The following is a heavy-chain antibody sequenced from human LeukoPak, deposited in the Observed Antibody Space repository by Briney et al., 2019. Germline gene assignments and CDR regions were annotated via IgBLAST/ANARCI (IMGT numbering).Heavy chain of an antibody. CDR3: ARWVYYGYEPRLDY. Sequence: SETLSLTCAVYGGSFSGYYWSWIRQPPGKGLEWIGEINHSGSTNYNPSLKSRVTISVDTSKNQFSLKLSSVTAADTAVYYCARWVYYGYEPRLDYWGQGTLVTVSS. CDR2: INHSGST. CDR1: GGSFSGYY. J-gene: IGHJ4*02. V-gene: IGHV4-34*01. D-gene: IGHD3-10*01.